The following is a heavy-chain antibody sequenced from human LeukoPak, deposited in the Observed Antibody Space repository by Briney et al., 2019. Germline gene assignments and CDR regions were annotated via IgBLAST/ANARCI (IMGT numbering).Heavy chain of an antibody. D-gene: IGHD3-22*01. CDR3: ARDGKITMIVVVPQLDY. Sequence: GRSLRLSCAASGFTFSSYTMHWVRQAPGKGLEWVAVISYDGSNKYYADSVKGRFTISRDNSKNTLYLQMNSLRAEDTAVYYCARDGKITMIVVVPQLDYWGQGTLVTVSS. J-gene: IGHJ4*02. CDR2: ISYDGSNK. V-gene: IGHV3-30-3*01. CDR1: GFTFSSYT.